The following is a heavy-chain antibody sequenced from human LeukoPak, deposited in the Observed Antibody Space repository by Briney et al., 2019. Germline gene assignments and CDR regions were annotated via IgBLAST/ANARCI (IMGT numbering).Heavy chain of an antibody. Sequence: GGSLRLSCAASGFTFSTYTMNWVRQAPGKGLEWVSIITGSGGNTFYADSVKGRFTISRDNSKNTLYLQMNSLRAEDTAVYYCGRVGVGATTRVTDYWGQGTLVTVSS. CDR2: ITGSGGNT. CDR3: GRVGVGATTRVTDY. D-gene: IGHD1-26*01. CDR1: GFTFSTYT. J-gene: IGHJ4*02. V-gene: IGHV3-23*01.